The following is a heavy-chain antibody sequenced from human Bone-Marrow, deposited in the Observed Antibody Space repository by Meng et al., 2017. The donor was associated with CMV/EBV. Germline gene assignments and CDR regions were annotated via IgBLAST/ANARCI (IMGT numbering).Heavy chain of an antibody. CDR1: GGSFSGYY. Sequence: QVQLQESGPGLLKPSETLSLTCAVYGGSFSGYYWSWIRQPPGKGLEWIGEINHSGSTNYNPSLKSRVTISVDTSKNQFSLKLSSVTAADTAVYYCARRGLGRPDYWGQGTLVTVSS. CDR3: ARRGLGRPDY. J-gene: IGHJ4*02. V-gene: IGHV4-34*01. CDR2: INHSGST.